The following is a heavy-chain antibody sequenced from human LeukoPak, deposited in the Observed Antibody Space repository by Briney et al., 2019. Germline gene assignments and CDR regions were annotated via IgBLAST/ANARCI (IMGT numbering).Heavy chain of an antibody. Sequence: GGSLRLSCAASGFTFDDYAMHWVRQAPGKGLEWVSGISWNSGSIGYADSVKGRFTISRDNAKNSLYLQMNSLRAEDTALYYCAKDSEPGYSSSCPDYWGQGTLVTVSS. CDR2: ISWNSGSI. D-gene: IGHD6-13*01. V-gene: IGHV3-9*01. J-gene: IGHJ4*02. CDR1: GFTFDDYA. CDR3: AKDSEPGYSSSCPDY.